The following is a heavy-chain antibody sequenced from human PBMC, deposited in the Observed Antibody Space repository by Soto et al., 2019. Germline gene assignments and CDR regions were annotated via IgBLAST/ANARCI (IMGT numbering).Heavy chain of an antibody. D-gene: IGHD4-17*01. Sequence: QVQLVQSGAEVKKPGASVKVSCKASGYTFTSYDINWVRQATGQGLEWMGWMNPNSGNTGYAQRFQGRVTMTRNTSISTAYMELSSLSSEDTAVYYCAMTTVISNWYFDLWGRGTLVTVSS. J-gene: IGHJ2*01. CDR2: MNPNSGNT. CDR3: AMTTVISNWYFDL. V-gene: IGHV1-8*01. CDR1: GYTFTSYD.